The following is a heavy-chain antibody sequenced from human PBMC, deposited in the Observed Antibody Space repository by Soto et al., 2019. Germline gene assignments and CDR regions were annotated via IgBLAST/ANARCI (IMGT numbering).Heavy chain of an antibody. CDR3: ARALARSTVTTEESYYYGMDV. Sequence: ASVKVSCKASGYTFTSYYMHWVRQAPGQGLEWMGIINPSGGSTSYAQKFQGRVTMTRDTSTSTVYIELSSLRSEDTAVYYCARALARSTVTTEESYYYGMDVWGQGTTVTVSS. CDR2: INPSGGST. CDR1: GYTFTSYY. V-gene: IGHV1-46*01. J-gene: IGHJ6*02. D-gene: IGHD4-4*01.